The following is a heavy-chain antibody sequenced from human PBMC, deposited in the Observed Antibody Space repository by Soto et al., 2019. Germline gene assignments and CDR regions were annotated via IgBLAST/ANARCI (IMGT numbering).Heavy chain of an antibody. J-gene: IGHJ6*02. CDR2: MSHDGSHK. Sequence: QVQLEESGGGVVQAGGSLGLSCTASGFTFSTYGMHWVRQAPGKGPEWVAVMSHDGSHKAFLDSVKGRFIISRDNSKNTLYLQMNSLRPDDTAVYYCARLPRSGWDHYYYGMDVWGQGSTVIVSS. CDR3: ARLPRSGWDHYYYGMDV. V-gene: IGHV3-30*03. D-gene: IGHD6-19*01. CDR1: GFTFSTYG.